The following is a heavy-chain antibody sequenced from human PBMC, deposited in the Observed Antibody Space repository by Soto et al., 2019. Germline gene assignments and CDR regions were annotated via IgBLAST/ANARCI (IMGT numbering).Heavy chain of an antibody. CDR1: GYTFTSYG. CDR2: ISAYNGNT. D-gene: IGHD3-3*01. J-gene: IGHJ5*02. CDR3: ARGSSSTYYDFWSGVNWFDP. V-gene: IGHV1-18*01. Sequence: ASVKVSCKASGYTFTSYGISWVRQAPGQGLEWMGCISAYNGNTNYAQKLQGRVTMTTDTSTSTAYMELRSLRSDDTAVYYCARGSSSTYYDFWSGVNWFDPWGQGTLVTVSS.